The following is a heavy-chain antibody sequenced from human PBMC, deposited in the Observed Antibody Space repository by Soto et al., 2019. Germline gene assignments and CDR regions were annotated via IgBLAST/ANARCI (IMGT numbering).Heavy chain of an antibody. D-gene: IGHD6-6*01. CDR1: GFTFSSYA. Sequence: LRLSCAASGFTFSSYAMSWVRQAPGKGLEWVSAISGSGGSTYYADSVKGRFTISRDNSKNTLYLQMNSLRAEDTAVYYCAKDRLVWSASCFDYWGRGTLVTVSS. CDR2: ISGSGGST. J-gene: IGHJ4*02. V-gene: IGHV3-23*01. CDR3: AKDRLVWSASCFDY.